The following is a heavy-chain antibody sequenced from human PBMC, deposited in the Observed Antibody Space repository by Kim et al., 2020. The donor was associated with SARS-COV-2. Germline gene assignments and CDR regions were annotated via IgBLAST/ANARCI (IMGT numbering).Heavy chain of an antibody. V-gene: IGHV3-73*01. Sequence: AASVKGRFTISRDDSKNTAYLQMNSLKTEDTTVYYCTAFNGDYYYYGMDVWGQGTTVTVSS. CDR3: TAFNGDYYYYGMDV. D-gene: IGHD4-17*01. J-gene: IGHJ6*02.